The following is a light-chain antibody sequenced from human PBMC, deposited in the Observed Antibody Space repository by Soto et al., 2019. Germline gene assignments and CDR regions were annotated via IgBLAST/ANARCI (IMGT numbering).Light chain of an antibody. CDR3: QQRGDWPPIT. CDR2: DAS. V-gene: IGKV1-5*01. CDR1: QSIIRW. Sequence: DIQMTQSPATLSASFGDSVTITCRASQSIIRWLAWYQHKPGKAPKLLIYDASSLESGVPSRFSGSGSGTDFTLTISSLEPEDFAVYYCQQRGDWPPITFGQGTRLEIK. J-gene: IGKJ5*01.